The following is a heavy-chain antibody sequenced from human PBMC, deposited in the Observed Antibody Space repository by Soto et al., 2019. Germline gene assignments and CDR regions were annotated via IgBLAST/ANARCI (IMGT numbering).Heavy chain of an antibody. CDR1: GFTFRSYN. D-gene: IGHD3-10*01. CDR2: ITSDSGTI. CDR3: ARTEVGYIYNVDH. J-gene: IGHJ4*02. Sequence: EVQLVESGGGLVQPGGSLRLSCAASGFTFRSYNMNWVRQAPGKGLEWVSFITSDSGTIYHADSVKGRFTISRDNAKNPLYLQMNSLRDDDTAGYYCARTEVGYIYNVDHWGQGTLVTVSS. V-gene: IGHV3-48*02.